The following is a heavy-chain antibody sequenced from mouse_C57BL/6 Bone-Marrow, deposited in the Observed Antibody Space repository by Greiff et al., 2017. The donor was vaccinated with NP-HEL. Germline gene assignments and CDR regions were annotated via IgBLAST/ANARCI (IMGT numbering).Heavy chain of an antibody. CDR1: GYTFTSYW. J-gene: IGHJ3*01. V-gene: IGHV1-50*01. CDR3: ARGPLLPFFAY. Sequence: VQLQQPGAELVKPGASVKLSCKASGYTFTSYWMQWVKQRPGQGLEWIGEIDPSDSYTNYNQKFKGKATLTVDTSSSTAYMQLSSLTSEDSAVYYCARGPLLPFFAYWGQGTLVTVSA. CDR2: IDPSDSYT. D-gene: IGHD1-1*01.